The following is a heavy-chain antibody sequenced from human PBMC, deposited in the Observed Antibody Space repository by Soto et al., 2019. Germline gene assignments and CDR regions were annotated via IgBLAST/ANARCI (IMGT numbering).Heavy chain of an antibody. Sequence: PGGSLRLSCAASGFTFDDYAMHWVRQAPGKGLGWVSGISWNSGSIGYADSVKGRFTISRDNAKNSLYLQMNSLRAEDTALYYCAKGAAYMIPSIAFDLWGQGKMVTVSS. D-gene: IGHD3-16*01. CDR3: AKGAAYMIPSIAFDL. J-gene: IGHJ3*01. V-gene: IGHV3-9*01. CDR1: GFTFDDYA. CDR2: ISWNSGSI.